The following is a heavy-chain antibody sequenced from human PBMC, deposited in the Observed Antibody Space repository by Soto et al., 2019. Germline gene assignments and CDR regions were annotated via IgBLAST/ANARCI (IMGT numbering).Heavy chain of an antibody. CDR1: GGAFTDFG. Sequence: SVKRSCPVSGGAFTDFGLNWVRHAPGQGLEWLGGIIPLHNTSNYSLKFLGRGSVTADITSSTVYMHLSGLTSDDTATYYCASWVHGNPLYFHGMDGWGKGYTVRVYS. J-gene: IGHJ6*04. CDR2: IIPLHNTS. CDR3: ASWVHGNPLYFHGMDG. V-gene: IGHV1-69*10. D-gene: IGHD3-10*01.